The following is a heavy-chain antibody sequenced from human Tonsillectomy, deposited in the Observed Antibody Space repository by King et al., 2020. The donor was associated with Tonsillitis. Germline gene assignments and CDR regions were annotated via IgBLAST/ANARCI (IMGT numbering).Heavy chain of an antibody. Sequence: VQLVESGGGVVRPGGSLRLSCAASGFTFDDYGMSWVRQAPGKGLEWVSGINWNGGSTGYADSVKGRFTISSANAKNSLYLQMNSLRAEATALYQCARDVIAAAVNYGMDVWGQGTTVTVSS. V-gene: IGHV3-20*01. J-gene: IGHJ6*02. D-gene: IGHD6-13*01. CDR3: ARDVIAAAVNYGMDV. CDR2: INWNGGST. CDR1: GFTFDDYG.